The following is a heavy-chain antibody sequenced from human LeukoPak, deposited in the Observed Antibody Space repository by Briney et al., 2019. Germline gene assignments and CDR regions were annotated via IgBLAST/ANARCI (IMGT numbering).Heavy chain of an antibody. CDR1: GGSFSGYY. V-gene: IGHV4-34*01. J-gene: IGHJ4*02. CDR2: INHSGST. Sequence: SETQSLTCTVYGGSFSGYYWSWIRQPPGKGLEWIGEINHSGSTNYNPSLKSRVTISVDTSKNQFSLKLSSVTAADTAVYYCARGTHDYGVYWGQGTLVTVSS. CDR3: ARGTHDYGVY.